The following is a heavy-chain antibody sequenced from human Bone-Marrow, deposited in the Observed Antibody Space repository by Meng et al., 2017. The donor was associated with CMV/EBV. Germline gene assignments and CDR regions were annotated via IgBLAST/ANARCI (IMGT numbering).Heavy chain of an antibody. CDR1: GGSISSGDYY. Sequence: SETLSLTCTVSGGSISSGDYYWSWIRQPPGKGLEWTGYIYYSGSTYYNPSLKSRVTISVDTSKNQFSLKLSSVTAADTAVYYCARESNAWGWFDPWGQGTLVTVSS. CDR3: ARESNAWGWFDP. CDR2: IYYSGST. J-gene: IGHJ5*02. D-gene: IGHD3-16*01. V-gene: IGHV4-30-4*08.